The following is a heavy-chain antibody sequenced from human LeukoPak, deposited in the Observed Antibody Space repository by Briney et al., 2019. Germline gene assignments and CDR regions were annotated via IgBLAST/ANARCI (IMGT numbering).Heavy chain of an antibody. CDR3: ARLQWEPPDY. J-gene: IGHJ4*02. D-gene: IGHD1-26*01. CDR2: IKQDGSEK. Sequence: GGSLRLSCAASGFTFSNSWMSWFRLAPGKGPEWVANIKQDGSEKYHVDSVKGRFTVSRDNANNLLYLQMNSLRVEDTAVYYCARLQWEPPDYWGQGTLVIVSS. CDR1: GFTFSNSW. V-gene: IGHV3-7*03.